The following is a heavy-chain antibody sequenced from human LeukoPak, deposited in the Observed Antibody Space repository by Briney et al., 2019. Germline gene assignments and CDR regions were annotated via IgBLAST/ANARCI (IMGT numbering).Heavy chain of an antibody. CDR1: GFTFSSYA. CDR3: AKVRLGEYFYYYYGMDV. D-gene: IGHD3-10*01. CDR2: LSGIGEST. J-gene: IGHJ6*02. Sequence: GGSLRLSCAASGFTFSSYAMSWVRQAPGKGLEWVSGLSGIGESTYYADIVKGRFTISRHNSKNTLYLQMNSLRDEDTAVYYCAKVRLGEYFYYYYGMDVWGQGTTVTVSS. V-gene: IGHV3-23*01.